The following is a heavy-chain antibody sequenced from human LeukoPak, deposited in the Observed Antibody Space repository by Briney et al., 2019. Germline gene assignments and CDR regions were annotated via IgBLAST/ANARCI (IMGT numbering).Heavy chain of an antibody. CDR2: IYYSGST. CDR1: GGSISSSSYY. D-gene: IGHD2-15*01. V-gene: IGHV4-39*07. CDR3: ARGGNYCSGGSCYSEAIDY. J-gene: IGHJ4*02. Sequence: SETLSLTCTVSGGSISSSSYYWGWIRQPPGKGLEWIGSIYYSGSTYYNPSLKSRVTISVDTSKYQFSLKLSSVTAADTAVYYCARGGNYCSGGSCYSEAIDYWGQGTLVTVSS.